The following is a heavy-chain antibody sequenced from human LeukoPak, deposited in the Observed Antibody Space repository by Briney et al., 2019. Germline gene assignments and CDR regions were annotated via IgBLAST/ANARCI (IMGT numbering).Heavy chain of an antibody. CDR1: GFPFSNYW. V-gene: IGHV3-7*01. CDR3: AKTVMVTAVTHYFDY. CDR2: MKGDGGEI. Sequence: GGSLRLSCAASGFPFSNYWMSWVRQAPGKGLEWVANMKGDGGEINYVDSVKGRFTISRDNAKNSLFLQMNSLRVDDTAVYYCAKTVMVTAVTHYFDYWGQGSLVTVSS. D-gene: IGHD2-21*02. J-gene: IGHJ4*02.